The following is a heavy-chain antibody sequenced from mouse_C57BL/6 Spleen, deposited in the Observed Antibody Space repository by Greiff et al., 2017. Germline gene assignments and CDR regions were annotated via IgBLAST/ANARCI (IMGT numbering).Heavy chain of an antibody. CDR2: IHPNSGST. J-gene: IGHJ2*01. CDR3: AREDGSYFDY. V-gene: IGHV1-64*01. D-gene: IGHD2-3*01. Sequence: VQLQQPGAELVKPGASVKLSCKASGYTFTSYWMHWVKQRPGQGLEWIGMIHPNSGSTNYNEKFKSKATLTVDKSSSTAYMQRSSLTSEDSAVYYCAREDGSYFDYWGQGTTLTVSS. CDR1: GYTFTSYW.